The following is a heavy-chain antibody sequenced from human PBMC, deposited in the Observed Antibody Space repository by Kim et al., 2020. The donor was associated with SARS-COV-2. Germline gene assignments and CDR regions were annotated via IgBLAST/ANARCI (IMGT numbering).Heavy chain of an antibody. J-gene: IGHJ4*02. CDR3: AKDLYYYDSSGFFY. D-gene: IGHD3-22*01. V-gene: IGHV3-9*01. CDR2: ISCDSSSI. Sequence: GGSLRLSCAASGFTFGDYAMHWVRQAPGKGLEWVSGISCDSSSICYADSVKGRFTISRDNAKNSLYLQMNRLRAEDTALYYCAKDLYYYDSSGFFYWGQGTLVTVSS. CDR1: GFTFGDYA.